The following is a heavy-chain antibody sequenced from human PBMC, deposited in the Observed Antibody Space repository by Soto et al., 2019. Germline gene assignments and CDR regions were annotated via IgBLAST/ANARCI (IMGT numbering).Heavy chain of an antibody. J-gene: IGHJ4*02. V-gene: IGHV4-59*01. CDR1: GGSISSYY. Sequence: SETLSLTCTVSGGSISSYYWSWIRQPPGKGLEWIVYIYYNGSTNYNPSLKSRVTISVDTSKNQFSLKLTSVNTADTAIYYCTRGGDPYKTGHWGQGTLVTVSS. CDR2: IYYNGST. CDR3: TRGGDPYKTGH. D-gene: IGHD2-21*01.